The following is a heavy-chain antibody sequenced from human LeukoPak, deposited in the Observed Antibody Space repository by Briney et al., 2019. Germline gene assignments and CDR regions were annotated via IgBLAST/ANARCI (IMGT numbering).Heavy chain of an antibody. Sequence: GGSLRLPCAASRFTFSNFDMHWVRQAPGKGLEWVTFIRFDGSNEYYADSVRGRFTISRDNSKNTLYLQMSSLRPEDTAVYYCARQIGVSIDYWGQGTLVTVSS. J-gene: IGHJ4*02. CDR3: ARQIGVSIDY. V-gene: IGHV3-30*02. D-gene: IGHD5/OR15-5a*01. CDR2: IRFDGSNE. CDR1: RFTFSNFD.